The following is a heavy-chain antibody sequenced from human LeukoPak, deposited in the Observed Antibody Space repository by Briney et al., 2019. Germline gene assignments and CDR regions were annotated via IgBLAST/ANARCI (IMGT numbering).Heavy chain of an antibody. Sequence: GASVKVSCKASGYTFTSYGISWVRQAPGQGLEWMGWISAYNGNTNYAQKLQGRVTITRDTSASTAYMELSSLRSEDTAVYYCARSGLSSGWSLDYWGQGTLVTVSS. CDR2: ISAYNGNT. CDR3: ARSGLSSGWSLDY. V-gene: IGHV1-18*01. J-gene: IGHJ4*02. D-gene: IGHD6-19*01. CDR1: GYTFTSYG.